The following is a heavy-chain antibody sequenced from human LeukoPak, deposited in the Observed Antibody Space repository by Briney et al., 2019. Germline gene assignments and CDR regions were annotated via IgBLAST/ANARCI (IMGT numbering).Heavy chain of an antibody. D-gene: IGHD2-2*02. CDR2: ISGSGGST. V-gene: IGHV3-23*01. Sequence: PGGSLRLSCAASGFTFSSYAMSWVRQAQGKGLEWVSAISGSGGSTYYADSVKGRFTISRDNSKNTLYLQMNSLRAEDTAVYYCAKGHCSSTSCYIGDYFDYWGQGTLVTVSS. J-gene: IGHJ4*02. CDR3: AKGHCSSTSCYIGDYFDY. CDR1: GFTFSSYA.